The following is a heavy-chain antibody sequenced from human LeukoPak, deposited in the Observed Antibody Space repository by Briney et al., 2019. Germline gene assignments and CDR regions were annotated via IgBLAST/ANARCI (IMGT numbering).Heavy chain of an antibody. CDR2: IIPIFGTA. V-gene: IGHV1-69*13. CDR1: GGTFSSYA. CDR3: ARHETAARAGDY. Sequence: SVKVSCKASGGTFSSYAISWVRQAPGQGLEWMGGIIPIFGTANYAQKFQGRVTITADESTSTAYMELSSLRSEDTAVYYCARHETAARAGDYWGQGTLVTVSS. J-gene: IGHJ4*02. D-gene: IGHD6-6*01.